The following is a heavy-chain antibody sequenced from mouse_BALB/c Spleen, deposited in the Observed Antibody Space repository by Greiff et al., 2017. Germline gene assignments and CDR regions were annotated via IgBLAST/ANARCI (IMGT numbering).Heavy chain of an antibody. V-gene: IGHV1-63*02. Sequence: QVQLQQSGAELVRPGTSVKISCKASGYTFTNYWLGWVKQRPGHGLEWIGDIYPGGGYTNYNEKFKGKATLTADTSSSTAYMQLSSLTSEDSAVYCCASQGARARYFDYWGQGTTLTVSS. CDR1: GYTFTNYW. CDR3: ASQGARARYFDY. D-gene: IGHD3-1*01. J-gene: IGHJ2*01. CDR2: IYPGGGYT.